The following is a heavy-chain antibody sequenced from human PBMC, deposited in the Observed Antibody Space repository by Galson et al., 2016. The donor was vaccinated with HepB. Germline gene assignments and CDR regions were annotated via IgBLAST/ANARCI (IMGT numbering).Heavy chain of an antibody. V-gene: IGHV5-51*01. CDR2: IYPGDSDT. J-gene: IGHJ4*02. D-gene: IGHD3-22*01. CDR3: AIPYYDSSGYYWGFDY. Sequence: PGKGLEWMGIIYPGDSDTRYSPSFQGQVTISADKSISTAYLQWSSLKASDTAMYYCAIPYYDSSGYYWGFDYWGQGTLVTVSS.